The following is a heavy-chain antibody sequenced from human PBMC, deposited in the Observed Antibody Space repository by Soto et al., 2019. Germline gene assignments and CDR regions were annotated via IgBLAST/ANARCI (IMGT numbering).Heavy chain of an antibody. CDR1: GFTFSNAW. CDR2: IKSKTDGGTT. Sequence: GSLRLSCAASGFTFSNAWMSWVRQAPGKGLEWVGRIKSKTDGGTTDYAAPVKGRFTISRDDSKNTLYPQMNSLKTEDTAVYYCTTYYYYDSSGYYAPDAFDIWGQGTMVTVSS. CDR3: TTYYYYDSSGYYAPDAFDI. J-gene: IGHJ3*02. D-gene: IGHD3-22*01. V-gene: IGHV3-15*01.